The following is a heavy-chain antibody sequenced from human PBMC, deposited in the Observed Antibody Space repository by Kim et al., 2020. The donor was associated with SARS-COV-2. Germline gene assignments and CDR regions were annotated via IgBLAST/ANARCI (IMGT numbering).Heavy chain of an antibody. V-gene: IGHV4-39*01. CDR1: GGSISSSSYY. J-gene: IGHJ4*02. D-gene: IGHD3-9*01. CDR2: IYYSGST. CDR3: ASYNYDILTGYYDY. Sequence: SETLSLTCTVSGGSISSSSYYWGWIRQPPGKGLEWIGSIYYSGSTYYNPSLKSRVTISVDTSKNQFSLKLSSVTAADTAVYYCASYNYDILTGYYDYWGQGTLVTVSS.